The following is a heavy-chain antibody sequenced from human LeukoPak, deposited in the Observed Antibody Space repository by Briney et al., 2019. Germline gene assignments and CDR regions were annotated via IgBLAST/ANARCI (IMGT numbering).Heavy chain of an antibody. D-gene: IGHD3-3*02. CDR3: ARVSVGRYYFDI. J-gene: IGHJ4*02. Sequence: GGSLRLSCAASGFTFSSYAMHWVRQAPGKGLEWVAVISYDGSNKYYADSVKGRFTISRDNSKNTLYLQMNSLRAEDTAVYYCARVSVGRYYFDIWGQGTPVTVS. V-gene: IGHV3-30-3*01. CDR1: GFTFSSYA. CDR2: ISYDGSNK.